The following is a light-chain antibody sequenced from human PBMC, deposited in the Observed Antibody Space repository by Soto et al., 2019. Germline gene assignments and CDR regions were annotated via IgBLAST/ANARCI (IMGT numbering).Light chain of an antibody. Sequence: IVLTQPPAMLTPCPGDRVPLSFRASQYINTRLAWYQHRPGQAPRLLIYQTSIRAACISARFSASGSGTDFTRTIAHVQPEDIALYACHQRQSWPRTFGQGTKVDIK. CDR3: HQRQSWPRT. CDR2: QTS. J-gene: IGKJ1*01. V-gene: IGKV3-11*01. CDR1: QYINTR.